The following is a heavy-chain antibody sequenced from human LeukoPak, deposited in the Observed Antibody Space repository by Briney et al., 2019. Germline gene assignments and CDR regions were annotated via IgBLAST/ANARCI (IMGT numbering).Heavy chain of an antibody. V-gene: IGHV4-34*01. J-gene: IGHJ3*02. CDR2: INHSGST. CDR1: GGSFSGYY. Sequence: TSETLSLTCAVYGGSFSGYYWSWIRQPPGKGLEWIGEINHSGSTNYNPSLKSRVTISVDTSKNQFSLRVNSVTAEDTAVYYCAKDLIDWSPDAFDIWGQGTMVTVSS. D-gene: IGHD3-9*01. CDR3: AKDLIDWSPDAFDI.